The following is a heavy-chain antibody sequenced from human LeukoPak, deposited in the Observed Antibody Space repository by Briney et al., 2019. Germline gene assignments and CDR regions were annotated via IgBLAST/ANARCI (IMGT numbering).Heavy chain of an antibody. CDR2: ISAYNGNT. J-gene: IGHJ4*02. D-gene: IGHD6-19*01. CDR1: GYTFTSYG. V-gene: IGHV1-18*01. Sequence: ASVKVSCKASGYTFTSYGISRVRQAPGQGLEWMGWISAYNGNTNYAQKLQGRVTMTTDTSTSTAYMELRSLRFDDTAVYYCARDNGWYGLSYFDYWGQGTLVTVSS. CDR3: ARDNGWYGLSYFDY.